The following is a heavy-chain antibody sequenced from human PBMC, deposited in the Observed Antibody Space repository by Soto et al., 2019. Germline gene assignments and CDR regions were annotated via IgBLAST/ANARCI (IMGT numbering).Heavy chain of an antibody. CDR3: ARGGTFLPDSSGPPRRSRTYYFDY. V-gene: IGHV4-30-4*01. CDR1: GGSISSGDYY. Sequence: QVQLQESGPGLVKPSQTLSLTCTVSGGSISSGDYYWSWIRQPPGKGLEWIGYIYYSGSTYYNPSLKSRVTISVDTSKNQFSLKLSSVTAADTAVYYCARGGTFLPDSSGPPRRSRTYYFDYWGQGTLVTVSS. J-gene: IGHJ4*02. CDR2: IYYSGST. D-gene: IGHD3-22*01.